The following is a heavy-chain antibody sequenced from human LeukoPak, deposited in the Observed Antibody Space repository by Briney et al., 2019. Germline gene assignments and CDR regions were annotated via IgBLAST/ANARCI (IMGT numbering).Heavy chain of an antibody. V-gene: IGHV1-8*01. CDR1: GYTFTRYD. Sequence: ASVKVSCTGSGYTFTRYDINWVQQAPGQGGEWMGWMNPNSGNTGYTQKFQGRGTITRNTSIRIDYMELISLKSEDTAVYYCARGTRTMVRGVIKNYYYYDLDVWGQGTTVTVSS. CDR3: ARGTRTMVRGVIKNYYYYDLDV. CDR2: MNPNSGNT. J-gene: IGHJ6*02. D-gene: IGHD3-10*01.